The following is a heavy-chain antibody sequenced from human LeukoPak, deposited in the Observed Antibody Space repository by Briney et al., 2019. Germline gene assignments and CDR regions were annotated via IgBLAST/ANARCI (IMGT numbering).Heavy chain of an antibody. V-gene: IGHV4-59*08. CDR3: ARYDRRDFWSGYYTGFKDY. CDR1: GGSISSYY. J-gene: IGHJ4*02. CDR2: IYYSGST. D-gene: IGHD3-3*01. Sequence: SETLSLTCTVSGGSISSYYWSWIRQPPGKGLEWIGYIYYSGSTNYNPSLKSRVTISVDTSKNQFSLKLSSVTAADTAVYYCARYDRRDFWSGYYTGFKDYWGQGTLVTVSS.